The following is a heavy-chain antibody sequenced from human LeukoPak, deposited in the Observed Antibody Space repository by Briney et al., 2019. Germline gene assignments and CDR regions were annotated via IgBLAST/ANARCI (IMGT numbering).Heavy chain of an antibody. D-gene: IGHD3-16*01. Sequence: GGSLRLSCAAAGFRFSNYWMTWVRQAPEKGLEWLARIKTDGSEAYYVDSVKGRFTISRDNAKSSLYLQMNSLRVEDTAVYHCVRFGPDHDMGLWGQGTTVTVS. CDR1: GFRFSNYW. J-gene: IGHJ6*02. V-gene: IGHV3-7*01. CDR3: VRFGPDHDMGL. CDR2: IKTDGSEA.